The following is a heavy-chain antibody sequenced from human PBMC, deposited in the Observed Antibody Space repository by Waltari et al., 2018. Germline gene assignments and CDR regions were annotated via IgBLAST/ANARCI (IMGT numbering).Heavy chain of an antibody. CDR3: AKDPLPGIAAAGWFDP. CDR1: GFTFSSYA. J-gene: IGHJ5*02. D-gene: IGHD6-13*01. CDR2: IRGSGGST. Sequence: EVQLLESGGGLVQPGGSLRLSCAASGFTFSSYAMSWVRQAPGKGLEWVSAIRGSGGSTYYADSVKGRFTISRDNSKNTLYLQMNSLRAEDTAVYYCAKDPLPGIAAAGWFDPWGQGTLVTVSS. V-gene: IGHV3-23*01.